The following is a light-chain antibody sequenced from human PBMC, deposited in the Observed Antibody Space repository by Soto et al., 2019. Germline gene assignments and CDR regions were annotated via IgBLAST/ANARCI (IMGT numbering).Light chain of an antibody. V-gene: IGKV3-15*01. CDR1: QRVSSN. J-gene: IGKJ4*01. Sequence: EVEMTQFPATVSVSPGERVTLSCRASQRVSSNVAWYQQKPGQAPRVLIFGASTRATGTPARFSGSGSGTEFTLTISSLQPEDFAVYYCQQYNRWPLTFGGGTKVDIK. CDR3: QQYNRWPLT. CDR2: GAS.